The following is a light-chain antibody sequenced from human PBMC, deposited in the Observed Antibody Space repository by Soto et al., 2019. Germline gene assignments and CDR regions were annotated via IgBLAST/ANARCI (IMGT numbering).Light chain of an antibody. CDR2: AAS. CDR3: QQSVSTPIYS. J-gene: IGKJ2*03. V-gene: IGKV1-39*01. CDR1: QNLDNY. Sequence: DIQMTQSPSSLSASVGDRVTITCRASQNLDNYLNWYQQKPGKAPNLLIYAASRLQSGVPSRFAGSGPGTHFTLTITSLQPEDVGTYFCQQSVSTPIYSFGQGTKVEMK.